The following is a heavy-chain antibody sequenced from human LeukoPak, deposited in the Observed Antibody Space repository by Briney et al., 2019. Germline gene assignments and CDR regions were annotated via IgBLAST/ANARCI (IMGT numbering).Heavy chain of an antibody. J-gene: IGHJ4*02. CDR3: AKDLTPEHGPFDY. CDR1: GFTFDDYA. Sequence: GRSLRLSCAASGFTFDDYAKHWVRQAPGKGLEWVPGISWNSGSIGYADSEKGRFTISRDNAKNSLYLQMNSLKAEDMALYYCAKDLTPEHGPFDYWGQGTLVTVSS. CDR2: ISWNSGSI. D-gene: IGHD1/OR15-1a*01. V-gene: IGHV3-9*03.